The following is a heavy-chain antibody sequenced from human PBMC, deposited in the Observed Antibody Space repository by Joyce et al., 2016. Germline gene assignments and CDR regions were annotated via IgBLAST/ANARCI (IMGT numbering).Heavy chain of an antibody. D-gene: IGHD4-23*01. CDR1: GVSINTYY. CDR2: VSNGGVT. J-gene: IGHJ4*02. V-gene: IGHV4-59*01. CDR3: ARVSGGGNSAFIDS. Sequence: QVQLQESGPGLVKPSETLSLTCSVSGVSINTYYWTWLRQPPGKGLEWIGYVSNGGVTKYDPSLKGRVTISLGTSKNQFSLKVNSLTAADTARYFCARVSGGGNSAFIDSWGQGMLVIVSS.